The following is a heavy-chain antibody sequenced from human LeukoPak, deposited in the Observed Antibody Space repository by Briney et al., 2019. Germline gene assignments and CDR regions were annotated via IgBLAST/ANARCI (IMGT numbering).Heavy chain of an antibody. J-gene: IGHJ6*02. CDR3: ARDLGYYYGSGSQTLYYYYYGMDV. Sequence: ASVNVPCKASGYTFTSYGISWVRQAPGQGLEWMGWISAYNGNTNYAQKLQGRVTMTTDTSTSTAYMELRSLRSDDTAVYYCARDLGYYYGSGSQTLYYYYYGMDVWGQGTTVTVSS. D-gene: IGHD3-10*01. CDR2: ISAYNGNT. CDR1: GYTFTSYG. V-gene: IGHV1-18*01.